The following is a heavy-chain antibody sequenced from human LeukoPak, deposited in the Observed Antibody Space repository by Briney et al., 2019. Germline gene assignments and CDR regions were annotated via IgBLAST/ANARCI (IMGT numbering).Heavy chain of an antibody. Sequence: GGSLRLSCAASGFTFSSYAMHWVRQAPGKGLEWVAVISYDGSNKDYTDSVKGRFTISRGNSKNTLYLQMNSLRAEDSAVYYCTTVKEANDAFDIWGQGTMVTVSS. J-gene: IGHJ3*02. CDR3: TTVKEANDAFDI. V-gene: IGHV3-30-3*01. CDR2: ISYDGSNK. CDR1: GFTFSSYA.